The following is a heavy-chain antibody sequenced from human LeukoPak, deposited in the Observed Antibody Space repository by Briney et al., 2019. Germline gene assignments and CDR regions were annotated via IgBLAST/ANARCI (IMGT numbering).Heavy chain of an antibody. V-gene: IGHV3-9*01. CDR1: GFTFDDYA. CDR3: AKTQYSSSWSYFDY. Sequence: PGGSLRLSCAASGFTFDDYAMHWVRQAPGKGLEWVSGISWNSGSIGYADSVKGRFTISRDNAKNSLYLQMNSLRAEDTALYYCAKTQYSSSWSYFDYWGQGTLVTVSS. J-gene: IGHJ4*02. CDR2: ISWNSGSI. D-gene: IGHD6-13*01.